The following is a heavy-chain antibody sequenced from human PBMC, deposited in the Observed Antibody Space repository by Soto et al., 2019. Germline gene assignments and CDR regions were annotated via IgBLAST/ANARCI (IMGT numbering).Heavy chain of an antibody. CDR2: ISGNNGNT. CDR1: GYNFNNYG. CDR3: ERRVVTRLDDAFDK. J-gene: IGHJ3*02. V-gene: IGHV1-18*01. D-gene: IGHD2-21*02. Sequence: QVQLVQTGPEVKKPGASVTLSCKASGYNFNNYGISWVRQAPGQGLGWMGWISGNNGNTKYGQKFQGRVSLTTDSSTSTVYMEMRSLRSDDTADYYCERRVVTRLDDAFDKRGPGTRVTVSS.